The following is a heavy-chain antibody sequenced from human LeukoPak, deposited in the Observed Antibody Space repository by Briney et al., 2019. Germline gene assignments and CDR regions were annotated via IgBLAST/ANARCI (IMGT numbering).Heavy chain of an antibody. CDR1: GFTVRSYS. Sequence: GGSLRLSCAASGFTVRSYSMNWVRQAPGMGLEWVSSISTSSIYIYYADSVKGRFTISRDNAKNSLYLQMNSLRVEDTAVYYCARGLFLSGYLDAFDIWGQGTVVTVSS. CDR2: ISTSSIYI. D-gene: IGHD3-22*01. J-gene: IGHJ3*02. V-gene: IGHV3-21*04. CDR3: ARGLFLSGYLDAFDI.